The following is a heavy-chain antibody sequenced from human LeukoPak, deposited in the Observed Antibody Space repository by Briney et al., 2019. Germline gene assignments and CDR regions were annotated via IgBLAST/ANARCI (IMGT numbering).Heavy chain of an antibody. J-gene: IGHJ3*02. D-gene: IGHD5-18*01. Sequence: PSETLSLTCDVSGDSISTPHWWSWVRQPPGKGLEWIGEIFHSGRVNYIPSLQSRVTISVDTSKNQSSLKLSSVTAADTAVYYCARYSGSMDTAMADAFDIWGQGTMVTVSS. CDR1: GDSISTPHW. CDR3: ARYSGSMDTAMADAFDI. V-gene: IGHV4-4*02. CDR2: IFHSGRV.